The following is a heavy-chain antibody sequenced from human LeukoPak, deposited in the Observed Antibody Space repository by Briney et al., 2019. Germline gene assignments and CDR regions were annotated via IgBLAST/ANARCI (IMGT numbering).Heavy chain of an antibody. CDR3: ARVTATTPFDY. J-gene: IGHJ4*02. CDR2: ISHTGST. V-gene: IGHV4-4*02. D-gene: IGHD1-1*01. Sequence: SGTLSLTCGVSGGSISSNNWWTWVRPPPGKGLEWIREISHTGSTNYNPSLESRVTMSVDTSKNLFSLSLSSVTAADTAVYFCARVTATTPFDYWGQGTLVTVSS. CDR1: GGSISSNNW.